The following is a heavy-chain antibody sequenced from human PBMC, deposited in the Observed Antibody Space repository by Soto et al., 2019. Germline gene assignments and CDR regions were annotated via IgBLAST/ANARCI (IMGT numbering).Heavy chain of an antibody. J-gene: IGHJ6*02. D-gene: IGHD3-10*01. V-gene: IGHV3-23*01. CDR1: GFTFSSYA. CDR3: AKDRGSGSYAANYYYYGIDV. Sequence: PGGSLRLSCAASGFTFSSYAMSWVRQAPGKGLEWVSAISGSGGSTYYADSVKGRFTISRDNAKTSLYLQMNSLRAEDTALYYCAKDRGSGSYAANYYYYGIDVWGQGTTVTVSS. CDR2: ISGSGGST.